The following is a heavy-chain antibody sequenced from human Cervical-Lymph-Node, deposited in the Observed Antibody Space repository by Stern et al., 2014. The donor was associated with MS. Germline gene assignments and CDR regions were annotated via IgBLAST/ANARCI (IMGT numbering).Heavy chain of an antibody. D-gene: IGHD3-16*01. CDR2: ISSGRRTI. V-gene: IGHV3-48*02. J-gene: IGHJ4*02. CDR1: GFTFISYS. Sequence: EVQLVESGGGLVQPGGSLRLPCAASGFTFISYSMNWVRQAPGKGLERDSYISSGRRTIYYADSVRGRFTISRDNAKNALYLQMNSLRDEDTAVYYCARSASIGDYWGQGALVTVSS. CDR3: ARSASIGDY.